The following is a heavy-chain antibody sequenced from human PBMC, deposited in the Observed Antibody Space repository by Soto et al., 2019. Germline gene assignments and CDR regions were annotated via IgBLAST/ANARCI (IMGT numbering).Heavy chain of an antibody. Sequence: WASVKVSCKASGYTFTSYYIHWVRQAPGQGLEWMGMINPSGGSTDYAQNFQGRVTMTRDPSTSTVYMELSSLRSDDTAVYYCAKDRGRATAGEYYYYGMDVWGQGNTVTVSS. CDR1: GYTFTSYY. CDR3: AKDRGRATAGEYYYYGMDV. D-gene: IGHD6-13*01. CDR2: INPSGGST. V-gene: IGHV1-46*01. J-gene: IGHJ6*02.